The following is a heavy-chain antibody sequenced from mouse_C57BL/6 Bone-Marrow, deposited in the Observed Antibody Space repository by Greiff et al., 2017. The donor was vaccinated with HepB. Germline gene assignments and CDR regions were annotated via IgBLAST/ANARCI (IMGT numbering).Heavy chain of an antibody. D-gene: IGHD2-3*01. CDR3: ASRWLLFAY. J-gene: IGHJ3*01. CDR1: GYTFTDYY. V-gene: IGHV1-26*01. Sequence: VQLKQSGPELVKPGASVKISCKASGYTFTDYYMNWVKQSHGKSLEWIGDINPNNGGTSYNQKFKGKATLTVDKSSSTAYMELRSLTSEDSAVYYCASRWLLFAYWGQGTLVTVSA. CDR2: INPNNGGT.